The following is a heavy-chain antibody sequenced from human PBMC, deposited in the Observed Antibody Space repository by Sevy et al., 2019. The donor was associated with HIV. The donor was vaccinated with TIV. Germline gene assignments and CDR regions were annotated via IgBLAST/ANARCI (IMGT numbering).Heavy chain of an antibody. V-gene: IGHV3-48*01. D-gene: IGHD1-20*01. CDR1: GFTFSSYS. CDR3: ARVPSTRRYGMDV. Sequence: GGSLRLSCAASGFTFSSYSMNWVRQAPGKGLEWVSYISSSSSTIYYADSVKGRITISRDNAKNSLYLQMSSLRADDTALYYCARVPSTRRYGMDVWGQGTTVTVSS. CDR2: ISSSSSTI. J-gene: IGHJ6*02.